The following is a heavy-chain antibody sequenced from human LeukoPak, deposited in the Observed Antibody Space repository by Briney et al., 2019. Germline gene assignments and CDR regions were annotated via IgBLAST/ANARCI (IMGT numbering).Heavy chain of an antibody. J-gene: IGHJ4*02. D-gene: IGHD3-3*01. Sequence: TGGSLRLYCAASGLAFSSYAMSWVRQAPGKGLEWVSTISVASNTFYADSVKGRFTISRDNSRNTVYLQMTSLRADDTAVYYCADYGVSGVRNNFYWGQGTLVTVSS. CDR3: ADYGVSGVRNNFY. CDR1: GLAFSSYA. CDR2: ISVASNT. V-gene: IGHV3-23*01.